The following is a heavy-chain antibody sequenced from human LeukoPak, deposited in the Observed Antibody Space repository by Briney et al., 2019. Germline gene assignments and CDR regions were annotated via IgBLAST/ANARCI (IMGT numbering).Heavy chain of an antibody. CDR1: GYTFSSYA. Sequence: SVKVSCKASGYTFSSYAMHWVRQAPGQRLEWMGWINAGNGNTKYSQKFQGRVTITRDTSASTAYMELSSLRSEDTAVYYCARGWYSSGWLFDYWGQGTLFTVSS. V-gene: IGHV1-3*01. D-gene: IGHD6-19*01. CDR3: ARGWYSSGWLFDY. J-gene: IGHJ4*02. CDR2: INAGNGNT.